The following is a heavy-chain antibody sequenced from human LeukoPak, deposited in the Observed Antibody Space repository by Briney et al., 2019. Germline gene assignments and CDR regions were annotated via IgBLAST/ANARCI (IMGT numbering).Heavy chain of an antibody. Sequence: PSETLSLTCAVYGGSFSNYYWSWIRQPPGKGLEWVGKINHNGSTKYNPSLKRRVTISVDTSKNQFSLKLNSVTAADTAVYYCARVGSYGSGSYYKTDSFDIWGQGTMVTVSS. CDR3: ARVGSYGSGSYYKTDSFDI. V-gene: IGHV4-34*01. J-gene: IGHJ3*02. CDR1: GGSFSNYY. D-gene: IGHD3-10*01. CDR2: INHNGST.